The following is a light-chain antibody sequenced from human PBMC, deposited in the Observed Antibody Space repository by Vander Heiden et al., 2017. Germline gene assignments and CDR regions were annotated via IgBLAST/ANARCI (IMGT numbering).Light chain of an antibody. Sequence: SYELTQPPSVSVSRGQTASITCSGDELGDRYACWYQQRPGQSLVLGNYQDSKRPSGIPERFSGSNSANTATLSISGTQAVDESYYYCEAWNSGTGVFGGGTKLTVL. J-gene: IGLJ2*01. CDR3: EAWNSGTGV. CDR1: ELGDRY. V-gene: IGLV3-1*01. CDR2: QDS.